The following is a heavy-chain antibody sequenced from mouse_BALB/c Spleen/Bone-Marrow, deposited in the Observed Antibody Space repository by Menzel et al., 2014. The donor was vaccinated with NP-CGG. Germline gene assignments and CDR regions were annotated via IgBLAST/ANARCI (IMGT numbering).Heavy chain of an antibody. Sequence: EVKLVESGGDLVKPGGSLKLSCAASGFTFSSYGMSWVRPTPDKRLEWVATISSGGSYTYYPDSVKGRYTISRDNAKNTLYLQMSSLKSEDTAMYYCARQTYYDYDGYFDYWGQGTTVTGSS. CDR2: ISSGGSYT. J-gene: IGHJ2*01. CDR1: GFTFSSYG. D-gene: IGHD2-4*01. CDR3: ARQTYYDYDGYFDY. V-gene: IGHV5-6*01.